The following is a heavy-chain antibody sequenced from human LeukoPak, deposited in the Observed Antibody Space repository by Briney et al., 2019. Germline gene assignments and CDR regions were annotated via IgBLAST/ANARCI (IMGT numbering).Heavy chain of an antibody. Sequence: SETLSLTCTVSGGSISSSSYYWGWIRQPPGKGLEWIGSIYYSGSTYYNPSLKSRVTISVDTSKNQFSLKLSSVNAADTAVYYCARHRVEVGATEGYFDYWGQGTLVTVSS. CDR2: IYYSGST. CDR1: GGSISSSSYY. V-gene: IGHV4-39*01. CDR3: ARHRVEVGATEGYFDY. J-gene: IGHJ4*02. D-gene: IGHD1-26*01.